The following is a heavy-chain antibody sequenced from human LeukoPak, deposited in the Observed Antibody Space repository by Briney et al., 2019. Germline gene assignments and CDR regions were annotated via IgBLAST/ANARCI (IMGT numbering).Heavy chain of an antibody. CDR3: ARERPYYGSRTYSASFDY. CDR2: ISLSGNSI. J-gene: IGHJ4*02. Sequence: GGSLRLSCAASGFTFSDYYMTWIRQAPGKGLEWVSSISLSGNSIYYADSVKGRFTISRDNADNSLYLQMNSLRPEDTAVYYCARERPYYGSRTYSASFDYWGQGTLVTVSS. V-gene: IGHV3-11*01. D-gene: IGHD3-10*01. CDR1: GFTFSDYY.